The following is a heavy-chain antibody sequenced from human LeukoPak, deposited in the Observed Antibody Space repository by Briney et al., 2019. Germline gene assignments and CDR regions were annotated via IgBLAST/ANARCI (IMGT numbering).Heavy chain of an antibody. CDR1: GFTFSSSV. V-gene: IGHV3-33*08. CDR2: IWSHGNTK. J-gene: IGHJ3*02. Sequence: PGGSLRLSCAASGFTFSSSVMSWVRQAPGKGLEWVAVIWSHGNTKKYADSVTGRFTISRDNSKNTLYLEMNTLRAEDTAVYYCARDDDYDDHNTFDMWGHGTMVTVSS. CDR3: ARDDDYDDHNTFDM. D-gene: IGHD4-17*01.